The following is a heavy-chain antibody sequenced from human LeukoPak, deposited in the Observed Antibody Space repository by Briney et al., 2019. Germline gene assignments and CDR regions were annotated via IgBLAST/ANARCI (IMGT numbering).Heavy chain of an antibody. J-gene: IGHJ4*02. Sequence: PGGSLRLSCTASGFTFSSYAMSWVRQAPGKGLEWVSAISGSGGSTYYADSVKGRFTISRDNSKNTLYLQMNSLRAEDTAVYYCAKDLLVGAQQGEFDYWGQGTLVTVSS. CDR1: GFTFSSYA. D-gene: IGHD1-26*01. V-gene: IGHV3-23*01. CDR3: AKDLLVGAQQGEFDY. CDR2: ISGSGGST.